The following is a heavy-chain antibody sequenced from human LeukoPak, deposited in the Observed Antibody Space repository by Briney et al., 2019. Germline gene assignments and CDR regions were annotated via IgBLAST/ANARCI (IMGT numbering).Heavy chain of an antibody. V-gene: IGHV4-39*01. Sequence: SETLSLTCTVSGGSISSYYWGWIRQPPGKGLEWIGSIYYSGSTYYTPSLKSRVTISVDTSKNQFSLKLTSVTAADTAVYYCARHGNTMVRGVIDWFDPWGQGTLVTVSS. CDR3: ARHGNTMVRGVIDWFDP. CDR2: IYYSGST. CDR1: GGSISSYY. D-gene: IGHD3-10*01. J-gene: IGHJ5*02.